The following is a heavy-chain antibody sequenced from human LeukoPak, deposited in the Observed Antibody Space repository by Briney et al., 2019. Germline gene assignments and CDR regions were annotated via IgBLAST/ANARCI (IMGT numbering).Heavy chain of an antibody. Sequence: GGSLRLSCAASGFTFSSYAMSWVRQAPGKGLEWVSAISGSGGGTYYADSVKGRFTISRDNSKNTLYLQMNSLRAEDTAVYYCAKGVDIVVVPAAMRWLRSFLYFDYWGQGTLVTVSS. J-gene: IGHJ4*02. CDR2: ISGSGGGT. D-gene: IGHD2-2*03. CDR3: AKGVDIVVVPAAMRWLRSFLYFDY. CDR1: GFTFSSYA. V-gene: IGHV3-23*01.